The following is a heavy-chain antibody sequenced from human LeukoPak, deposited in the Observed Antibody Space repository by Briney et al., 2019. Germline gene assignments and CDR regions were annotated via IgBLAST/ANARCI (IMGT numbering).Heavy chain of an antibody. CDR1: GGSISSHY. J-gene: IGHJ4*02. V-gene: IGHV4-59*11. Sequence: ASETLSVTCTVSGGSISSHYWSWIRQRPGKGLEWIGYIYYSGSTNYNPSLKSRVTISVDTSKNQFSLKLSSVTAADTAVYYCARGGYSYGFFNFDYWGQGTLVTVSS. CDR3: ARGGYSYGFFNFDY. D-gene: IGHD5-18*01. CDR2: IYYSGST.